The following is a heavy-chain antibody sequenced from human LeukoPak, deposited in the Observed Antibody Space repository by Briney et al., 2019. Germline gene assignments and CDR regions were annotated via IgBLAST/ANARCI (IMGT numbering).Heavy chain of an antibody. CDR2: IIPIFGTA. J-gene: IGHJ3*02. V-gene: IGHV1-69*01. D-gene: IGHD3-22*01. Sequence: SVKVSCKASGGTFSSYAISWVRQAPGQGLEWMGGIIPIFGTANYAQKFQGRVTITADESTSTAYMELSSLRSEDTAVYYCARDRLGYTEDYYDSSGDAFDIWGQGTMVTVSS. CDR1: GGTFSSYA. CDR3: ARDRLGYTEDYYDSSGDAFDI.